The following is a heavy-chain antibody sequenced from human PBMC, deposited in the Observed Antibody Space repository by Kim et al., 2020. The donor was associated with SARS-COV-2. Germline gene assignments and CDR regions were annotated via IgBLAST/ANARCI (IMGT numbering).Heavy chain of an antibody. D-gene: IGHD5-18*01. Sequence: TSYAQKFQGRVTMTRDTSTSTVYMELSSLRSEDTAVYYCARPGGKAMFRDWGQGTLVTVSS. V-gene: IGHV1-46*01. CDR2: T. CDR3: ARPGGKAMFRD. J-gene: IGHJ4*02.